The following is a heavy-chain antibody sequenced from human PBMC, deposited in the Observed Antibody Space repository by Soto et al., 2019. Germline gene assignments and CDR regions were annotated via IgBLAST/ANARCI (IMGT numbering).Heavy chain of an antibody. CDR3: ARGAERWLRGSEFDT. CDR2: IYYSGST. D-gene: IGHD3-22*01. CDR1: GGSIKSYY. V-gene: IGHV4-59*01. Sequence: SETLSLTCSVSGGSIKSYYWNWIRQAPGKGLEWIGYIYYSGSTNYNPSLKGRVTISVDTSKNQFSLKLTSVTAADTAVYYCARGAERWLRGSEFDTWGQGALVTVSS. J-gene: IGHJ5*01.